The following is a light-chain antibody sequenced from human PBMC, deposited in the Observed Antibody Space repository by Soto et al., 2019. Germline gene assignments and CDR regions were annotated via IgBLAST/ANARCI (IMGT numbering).Light chain of an antibody. CDR2: EVS. J-gene: IGLJ2*01. CDR1: SSDVGGYNY. V-gene: IGLV2-14*01. Sequence: QSALTQPASVSGSPGQSINISCTGTSSDVGGYNYVSWYQQHPGKAPKPMSYEVSNRPSGVSNRFSGSKSGNTASLTISGLQAEDEADYYCSSYTSSSTGVFGGGTKLTVL. CDR3: SSYTSSSTGV.